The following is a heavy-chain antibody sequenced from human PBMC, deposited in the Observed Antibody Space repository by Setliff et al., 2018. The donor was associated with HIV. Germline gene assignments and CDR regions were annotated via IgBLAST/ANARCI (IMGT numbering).Heavy chain of an antibody. D-gene: IGHD3-22*01. Sequence: ASETLSLTCTVSGGSISSGDYYWGWIRQPPGKGLEWIGSIYYSGRTYYNPSLKSRVTISVDTSKNQFSLKLSSVTAADTAVYYCARDDYYYDSSGYYPTFDYWGQGTLVTVSS. V-gene: IGHV4-39*07. CDR3: ARDDYYYDSSGYYPTFDY. CDR1: GGSISSGDYY. CDR2: IYYSGRT. J-gene: IGHJ4*02.